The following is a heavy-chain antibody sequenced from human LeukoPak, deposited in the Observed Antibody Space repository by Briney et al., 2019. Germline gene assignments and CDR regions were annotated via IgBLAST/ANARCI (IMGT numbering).Heavy chain of an antibody. J-gene: IGHJ4*02. V-gene: IGHV3-23*01. CDR2: TGGNGGGT. Sequence: PGGSLRLSCRASGFTFSNYAMTWVRQTPGKGLEWVSSTGGNGGGTSLADSVKGRFSISRDNSKNTLYLQMNSLRAEDTAVYYCAKPPGVGATVGYFDYWGQGTLVTVSS. D-gene: IGHD1-26*01. CDR1: GFTFSNYA. CDR3: AKPPGVGATVGYFDY.